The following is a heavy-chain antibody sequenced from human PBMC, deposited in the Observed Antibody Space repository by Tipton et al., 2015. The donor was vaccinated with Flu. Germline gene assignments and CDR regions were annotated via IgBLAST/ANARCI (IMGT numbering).Heavy chain of an antibody. D-gene: IGHD1-14*01. CDR2: IYHSGST. Sequence: TLSLTCTVSGYSISSGYYWGWIRQPPGKGLEWIGSIYHSGSTYYNPSLKSRVTISVDTSKSQFSLKLSSVTAADTAVYYCARDPTTRGSTDEHWGQGTLVTVSS. CDR1: GYSISSGYY. CDR3: ARDPTTRGSTDEH. J-gene: IGHJ4*02. V-gene: IGHV4-38-2*02.